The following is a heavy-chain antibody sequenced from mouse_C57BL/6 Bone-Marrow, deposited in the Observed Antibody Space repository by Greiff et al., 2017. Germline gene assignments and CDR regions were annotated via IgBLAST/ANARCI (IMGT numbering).Heavy chain of an antibody. Sequence: QVQLQQPGAELVMPGASVKLSCKASGYTFTSYWMHWVKQRPGQGLEWIGEIDPSDSYTNYNQQLKGKSTLTVDKSSSTAYMQLSSLTSEDSAVYYCARTGFDYWGQGTTLTVSS. V-gene: IGHV1-69*01. D-gene: IGHD4-1*01. J-gene: IGHJ2*01. CDR1: GYTFTSYW. CDR2: IDPSDSYT. CDR3: ARTGFDY.